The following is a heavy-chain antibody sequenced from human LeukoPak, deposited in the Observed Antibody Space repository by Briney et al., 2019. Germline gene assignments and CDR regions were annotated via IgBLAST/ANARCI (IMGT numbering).Heavy chain of an antibody. V-gene: IGHV3-7*03. CDR2: INQNGGQS. CDR3: VKNSGWYCLDY. J-gene: IGHJ4*02. Sequence: GGSLRLSCEASGFSFSDYWMTWVRQAPGKGLEWVADINQNGGQSYYVDSVKGRFTLSRDNAKNSLFLQLNSLRAEDTAVYYCVKNSGWYCLDYWGQGITVIVSS. CDR1: GFSFSDYW. D-gene: IGHD6-13*01.